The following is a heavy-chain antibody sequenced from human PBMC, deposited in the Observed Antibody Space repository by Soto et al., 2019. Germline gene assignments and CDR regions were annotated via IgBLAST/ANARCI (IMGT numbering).Heavy chain of an antibody. CDR2: ISYDGSNK. CDR3: AKDRERRIAWGMDV. V-gene: IGHV3-30*18. D-gene: IGHD2-21*01. Sequence: GGSVRLSCAASGFTFSSYGMHWVRQAPGKGLEWVAVISYDGSNKYYADSVKGRFTISRDNSKNTLYLQMNSLRAEDTAVYYCAKDRERRIAWGMDVWGQGTTVTVSS. J-gene: IGHJ6*02. CDR1: GFTFSSYG.